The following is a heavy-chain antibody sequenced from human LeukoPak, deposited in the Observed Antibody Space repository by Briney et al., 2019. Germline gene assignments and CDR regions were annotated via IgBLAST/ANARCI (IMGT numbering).Heavy chain of an antibody. J-gene: IGHJ3*01. V-gene: IGHV3-74*01. CDR1: GFTFDDYI. D-gene: IGHD1-26*01. CDR3: ARVIGWDEPFDL. Sequence: GGSLRLSCAASGFTFDDYIMHWVRQAPGKGLVWVSRINTDGSSTNYADFVRGRFTVSRDSAKNTLYLQMSSLRVEDTAVYYCARVIGWDEPFDLWGHGTLVTVSS. CDR2: INTDGSST.